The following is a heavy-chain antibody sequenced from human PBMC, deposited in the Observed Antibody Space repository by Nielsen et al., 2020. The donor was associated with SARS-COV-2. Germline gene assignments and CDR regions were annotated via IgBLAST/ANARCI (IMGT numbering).Heavy chain of an antibody. CDR1: GFTFSSYG. J-gene: IGHJ6*02. V-gene: IGHV3-30*18. Sequence: GGSLRLSCAASGFTFSSYGMHWVRQAPGKGLEWVAVISYDGSNKYYADSVKGRFTISRDNSKNTLYLQMNSLRAEDTAVYYCAKGSGDYYYYYGMDVWGQGTTVTVSS. CDR3: AKGSGDYYYYYGMDV. D-gene: IGHD3-10*01. CDR2: ISYDGSNK.